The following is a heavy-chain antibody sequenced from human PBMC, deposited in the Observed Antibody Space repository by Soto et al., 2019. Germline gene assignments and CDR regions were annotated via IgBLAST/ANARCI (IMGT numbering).Heavy chain of an antibody. Sequence: GGSLRLSCAASGFTFSNAWMSWVRQAPGKGLEWVGRIKSKTDGGTTDYAAPVKGRFTISRDDSKNTLYLQMNSLKTEDTAVYYCTVLLYYYDSSGYWDRDDFDIWGRGTMVTVSS. CDR2: IKSKTDGGTT. CDR1: GFTFSNAW. J-gene: IGHJ3*02. CDR3: TVLLYYYDSSGYWDRDDFDI. V-gene: IGHV3-15*01. D-gene: IGHD3-22*01.